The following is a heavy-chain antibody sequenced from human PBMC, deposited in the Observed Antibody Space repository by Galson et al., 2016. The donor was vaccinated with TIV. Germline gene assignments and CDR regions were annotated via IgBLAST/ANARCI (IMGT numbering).Heavy chain of an antibody. CDR1: GFTFSSYA. CDR3: AKDMTTIIDRAVSSYDALHV. J-gene: IGHJ3*01. CDR2: IYGGEST. V-gene: IGHV3-23*03. Sequence: SLRLSCAASGFTFSSYAMTWVRQAPGKGPEWVSVIYGGESTYYADSVKGRFTISRDNSKNTLFLQMNSLTAEDTAVYYCAKDMTTIIDRAVSSYDALHVWGQGTMVTVSS. D-gene: IGHD3-22*01.